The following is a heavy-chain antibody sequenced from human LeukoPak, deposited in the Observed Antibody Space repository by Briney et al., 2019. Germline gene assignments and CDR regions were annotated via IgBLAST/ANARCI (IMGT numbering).Heavy chain of an antibody. CDR1: GLTFSRSW. D-gene: IGHD3-10*01. CDR3: ATGGPMGSS. Sequence: GGSLRLSYAASGLTFSRSWMHWVRQTPGKGLEWLAGIKEDGGQKDYVASVRGRFTIARDNARHSLYLQMNNLRADDAAVYYCATGGPMGSSWGQGTLVIVSA. V-gene: IGHV3-7*01. J-gene: IGHJ4*02. CDR2: IKEDGGQK.